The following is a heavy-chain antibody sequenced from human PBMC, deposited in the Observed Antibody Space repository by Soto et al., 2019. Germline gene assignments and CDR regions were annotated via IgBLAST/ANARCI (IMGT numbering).Heavy chain of an antibody. J-gene: IGHJ6*02. D-gene: IGHD3-3*01. CDR2: IYSGGST. Sequence: GGSLRLSCAASGFTVSSNYMSWVRQAPGKGLEWVSVIYSGGSTYYADSVKGRFTISRDNSKNTLYLQMNSLRAEDTAVYYCARDRPAEDFWSGYYDEYYYYGMDVWGQGTTVTVSS. CDR3: ARDRPAEDFWSGYYDEYYYYGMDV. CDR1: GFTVSSNY. V-gene: IGHV3-53*01.